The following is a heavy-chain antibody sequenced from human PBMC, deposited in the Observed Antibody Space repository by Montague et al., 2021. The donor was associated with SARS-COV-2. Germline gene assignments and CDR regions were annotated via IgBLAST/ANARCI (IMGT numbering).Heavy chain of an antibody. D-gene: IGHD2-2*01. V-gene: IGHV4-59*01. J-gene: IGHJ4*02. CDR2: IYYTGTT. CDR1: GDSITTYY. CDR3: AGAQTTCFIASCVNSFDY. Sequence: SETLSLTCSVSGDSITTYYWSWIRQSPGRGLEWIGHIYYTGTTKYNPSLKSRVTISVDTSRRQFPLKLKSVTAADTAVYYCAGAQTTCFIASCVNSFDYWGQGALVTVSS.